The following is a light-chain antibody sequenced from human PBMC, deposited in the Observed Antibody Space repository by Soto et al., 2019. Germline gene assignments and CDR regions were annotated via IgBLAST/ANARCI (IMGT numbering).Light chain of an antibody. CDR1: QGISSA. CDR2: AAS. J-gene: IGKJ4*01. Sequence: DIQLTQSPSFLSASVGDRVTITCRARQGISSALAWYQQKPGRAPELLIYAASTLQSGVPSRFSGSGSGTEFTLTISSLQPEDFATYYCQQINSFPLTFGGGTKVEIK. V-gene: IGKV1-9*01. CDR3: QQINSFPLT.